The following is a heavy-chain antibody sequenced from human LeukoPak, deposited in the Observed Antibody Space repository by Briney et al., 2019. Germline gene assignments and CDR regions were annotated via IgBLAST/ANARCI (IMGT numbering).Heavy chain of an antibody. Sequence: SETLSLTCTVSGGSISSSSYYWGWIRQPPGKGLEWIGSIYYSGSTNYNPSLKSRVTISVDTSKNQFSLKLSSVTAADTAVYYCARGGRWSAFDYWGQGTLVTVSS. CDR1: GGSISSSSYY. D-gene: IGHD4-23*01. J-gene: IGHJ4*02. CDR3: ARGGRWSAFDY. V-gene: IGHV4-39*07. CDR2: IYYSGST.